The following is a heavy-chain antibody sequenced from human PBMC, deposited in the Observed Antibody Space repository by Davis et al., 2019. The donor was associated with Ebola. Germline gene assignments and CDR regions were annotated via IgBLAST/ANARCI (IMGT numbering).Heavy chain of an antibody. CDR2: INSDGSST. Sequence: HTGGSLRLSCAASGFTFSSYWMHWVRQAPGKGLVWVSRINSDGSSTSYADSVKGRFTISRDNAKNTLYLQMNSLRAEDTAVYYCARDTFWSGYLTRYYYYGMDVWGQGTTVTVSS. CDR1: GFTFSSYW. V-gene: IGHV3-74*01. D-gene: IGHD3-3*01. J-gene: IGHJ6*02. CDR3: ARDTFWSGYLTRYYYYGMDV.